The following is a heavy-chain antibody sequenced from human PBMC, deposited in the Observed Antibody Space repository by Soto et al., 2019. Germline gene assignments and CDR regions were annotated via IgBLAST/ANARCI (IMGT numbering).Heavy chain of an antibody. D-gene: IGHD3-3*01. Sequence: GSLRLSCAASGFTFDDYTMHWVRQAPGKGLEWVSLISWDGGSTYYADSVKGRFTISRDNSKNSLYLQMNSLRTEDTALYYCAKEIGPDYDFWSGTTESYYYYGMDVWGQGTTVTVSS. J-gene: IGHJ6*02. CDR3: AKEIGPDYDFWSGTTESYYYYGMDV. CDR2: ISWDGGST. V-gene: IGHV3-43*01. CDR1: GFTFDDYT.